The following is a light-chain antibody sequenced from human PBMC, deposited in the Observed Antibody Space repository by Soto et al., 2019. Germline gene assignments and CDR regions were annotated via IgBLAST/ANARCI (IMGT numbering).Light chain of an antibody. J-gene: IGLJ3*02. CDR2: EVN. Sequence: QSVLTQPPSASGSPGQSVTVSCTGTSSDVGNYNYVSWYQQHPGKAPKLIIYEVNKRPSGVPDRFSGSKSGNTASLTVSGLQAEDEAYYYCTSYAGSNILLFGGGTKLTVL. CDR3: TSYAGSNILL. V-gene: IGLV2-8*01. CDR1: SSDVGNYNY.